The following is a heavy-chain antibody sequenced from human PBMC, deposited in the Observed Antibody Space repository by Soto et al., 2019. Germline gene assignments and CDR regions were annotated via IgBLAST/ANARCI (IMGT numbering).Heavy chain of an antibody. D-gene: IGHD6-13*01. CDR2: IYTSENT. J-gene: IGHJ4*02. CDR3: ARGVGRSSWTSFDS. V-gene: IGHV4-4*07. CDR1: GGSVSSDY. Sequence: SETLSLTCTVSGGSVSSDYWSLIRPPAGKGLEWIGRIYTSENTHYNPSLRSRVSMSLDTSKNQLSLNLSSVTAADTAVYYCARGVGRSSWTSFDSWGQGTLVTVSS.